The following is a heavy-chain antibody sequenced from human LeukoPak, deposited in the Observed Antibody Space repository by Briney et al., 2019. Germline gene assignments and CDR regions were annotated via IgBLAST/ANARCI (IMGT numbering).Heavy chain of an antibody. CDR1: GFTFNSYA. CDR2: MSGSSAGGAT. J-gene: IGHJ5*02. D-gene: IGHD3-22*01. CDR3: ARDRYYEGPLDL. V-gene: IGHV3-23*01. Sequence: GGSLRLSCVASGFTFNSYAMSWVRQAPGKRLEWVSTMSGSSAGGATYYADSVKGRFTISRDNAKNSLYLQMNSLRAEDTAVYYCARDRYYEGPLDLWGQGTLVTVSS.